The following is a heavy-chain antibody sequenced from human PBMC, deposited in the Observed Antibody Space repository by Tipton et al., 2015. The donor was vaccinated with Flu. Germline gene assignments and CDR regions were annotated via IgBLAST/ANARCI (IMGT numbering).Heavy chain of an antibody. Sequence: QLVQSGTEVKKPGASVKVSCKASGYTFTSYGISWVRQAPGQGLEWMGWISANSGNTDYAQKFQGRVTMTTDTSTSTAYMELRSLRSDDTAAYYCARDKTYRFDYWGQGTLVPVPS. CDR2: ISANSGNT. CDR1: GYTFTSYG. J-gene: IGHJ4*02. D-gene: IGHD1-26*01. CDR3: ARDKTYRFDY. V-gene: IGHV1-18*01.